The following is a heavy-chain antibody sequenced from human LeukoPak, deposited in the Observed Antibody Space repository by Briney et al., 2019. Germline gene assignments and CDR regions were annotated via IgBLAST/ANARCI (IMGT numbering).Heavy chain of an antibody. Sequence: GGSLRLSCAASGFTFSSYEMNWVRQAPGKGLEWVSYISSSGSTIYYADSVKGRFTISRDNAKNSLYLQMNSLRAEDTAVYYCAARGEYTLAFDYWGQGTLVTVSS. J-gene: IGHJ4*02. CDR1: GFTFSSYE. CDR2: ISSSGSTI. V-gene: IGHV3-48*03. CDR3: AARGEYTLAFDY. D-gene: IGHD3-10*01.